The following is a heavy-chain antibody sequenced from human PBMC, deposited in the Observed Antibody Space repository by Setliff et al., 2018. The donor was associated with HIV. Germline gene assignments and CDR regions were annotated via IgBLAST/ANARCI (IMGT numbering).Heavy chain of an antibody. CDR1: GYTLTNYD. J-gene: IGHJ4*02. CDR3: ARVISGRGRELPDFDY. V-gene: IGHV1-8*02. CDR2: MNPSGAT. D-gene: IGHD3-10*01. Sequence: GASVKVSCKASGYTLTNYDINWVRQATGQGLEWMGWMNPSGATGYAQEFQGRATMTRDTSISTAYMELSSLRSEDTAVYYCARVISGRGRELPDFDYWGQGTQVTVSS.